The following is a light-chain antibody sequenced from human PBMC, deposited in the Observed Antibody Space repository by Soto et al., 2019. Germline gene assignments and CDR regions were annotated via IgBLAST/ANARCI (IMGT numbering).Light chain of an antibody. CDR3: QQSHSISYT. V-gene: IGKV1-39*01. CDR1: QSISIF. Sequence: DIQMTQSPSSLSASVGDRVTITCRASQSISIFLNWYQQKPGKAPELLIYAASSLQSGVPSRFSGSGSGTDFTLTISSLQPEDFATYYCQQSHSISYTFGPGNKLEIK. J-gene: IGKJ2*01. CDR2: AAS.